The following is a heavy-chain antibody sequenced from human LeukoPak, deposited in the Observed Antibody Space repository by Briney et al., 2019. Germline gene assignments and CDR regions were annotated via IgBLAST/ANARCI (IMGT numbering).Heavy chain of an antibody. Sequence: GGSLRLSCAASGFSVTSNHMNWVRQAPGKGLEWVSIIYTGGTTHYADSLNDRFTVSRDDSINTLYLQMNSLRAEDTAVYYCARDSSSYYFDYWGQGTLVTVSS. CDR2: IYTGGTT. CDR1: GFSVTSNH. J-gene: IGHJ4*02. CDR3: ARDSSSYYFDY. D-gene: IGHD6-6*01. V-gene: IGHV3-66*01.